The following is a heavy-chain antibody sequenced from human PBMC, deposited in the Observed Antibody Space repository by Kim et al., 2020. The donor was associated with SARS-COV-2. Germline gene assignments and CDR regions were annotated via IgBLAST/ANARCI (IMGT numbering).Heavy chain of an antibody. Sequence: ASVKVSCKVSGYTLTELSMHWVRQAPGKGLEWMGGFDPEDGETIDAQKFQGRVTVTEDTSTDTAYMELSSLRSEDTAVYYCATGYAIFGVGTIDYWGQGTLVTVSS. J-gene: IGHJ4*02. CDR2: FDPEDGET. CDR1: GYTLTELS. CDR3: ATGYAIFGVGTIDY. D-gene: IGHD3-3*01. V-gene: IGHV1-24*01.